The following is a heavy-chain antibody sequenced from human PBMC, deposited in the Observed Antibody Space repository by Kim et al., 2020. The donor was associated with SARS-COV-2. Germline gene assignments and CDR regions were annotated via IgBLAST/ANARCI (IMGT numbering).Heavy chain of an antibody. D-gene: IGHD3-10*01. Sequence: RGRVTISRDNSKNTLYLQMNRLRPEDTGVYYCAKSGTTMVRLFCYYGRDVWGQGTTVTVSS. J-gene: IGHJ6*02. CDR3: AKSGTTMVRLFCYYGRDV. V-gene: IGHV3-30*02.